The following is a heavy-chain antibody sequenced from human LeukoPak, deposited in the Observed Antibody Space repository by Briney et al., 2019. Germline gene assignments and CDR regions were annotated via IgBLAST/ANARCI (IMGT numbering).Heavy chain of an antibody. V-gene: IGHV3-11*05. Sequence: GGSLRLSCAAPGFTFSDNYMSWIRQAPGKGLEWVSHMSGSSTYTNYADSVKGRFTISRDNAKNSLYLQMNSLRAEDTAVYYCVRGARQLYYDSSGYYVDYWGQGTPVTVSS. CDR3: VRGARQLYYDSSGYYVDY. CDR2: MSGSSTYT. J-gene: IGHJ4*02. D-gene: IGHD3-22*01. CDR1: GFTFSDNY.